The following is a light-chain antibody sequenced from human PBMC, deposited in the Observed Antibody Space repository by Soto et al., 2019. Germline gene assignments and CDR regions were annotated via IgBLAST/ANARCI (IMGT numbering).Light chain of an antibody. V-gene: IGKV1-5*03. CDR3: QQYSTYPYI. J-gene: IGKJ2*01. CDR2: KAS. CDR1: QSINRW. Sequence: DIQMTQSPSTLSASVGDRVTITCRASQSINRWLAWYQQKRGKAPKLLIYKASTLESGVPSRFSGGGLGTEFSLNITSLQPDDFATYYCQQYSTYPYIFGQGTKVDIK.